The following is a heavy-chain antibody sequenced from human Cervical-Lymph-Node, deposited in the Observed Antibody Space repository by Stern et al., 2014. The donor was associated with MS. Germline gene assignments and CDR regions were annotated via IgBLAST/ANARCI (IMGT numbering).Heavy chain of an antibody. D-gene: IGHD3-10*01. CDR1: GFTFSDRY. V-gene: IGHV3-72*01. CDR3: ARTGSYLPADY. J-gene: IGHJ4*02. CDR2: IRNKALSYTT. Sequence: EVQLEESGGGLVQPGGSLRLSCAASGFTFSDRYMDWVRQAPGKGLEWVGRIRNKALSYTTYYAASVKGRFTISRDDSKNSLYLQMSSLKTEDTAVYYCARTGSYLPADYWGQGTLVTVSS.